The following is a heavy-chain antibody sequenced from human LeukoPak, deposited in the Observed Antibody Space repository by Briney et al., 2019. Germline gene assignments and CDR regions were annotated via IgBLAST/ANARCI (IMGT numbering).Heavy chain of an antibody. CDR3: ARSVSAYAGRGWFDP. CDR2: INHSGST. D-gene: IGHD5-12*01. V-gene: IGHV4-34*01. Sequence: SETLSLTCAVYGGSFSGYYWSWIRQPPGKGLEWIGEINHSGSTNYNPSLKSRVTMSVDTSKNQFSLNLTSVTAADTAVFYCARSVSAYAGRGWFDPWGQGTLVTVSS. CDR1: GGSFSGYY. J-gene: IGHJ5*02.